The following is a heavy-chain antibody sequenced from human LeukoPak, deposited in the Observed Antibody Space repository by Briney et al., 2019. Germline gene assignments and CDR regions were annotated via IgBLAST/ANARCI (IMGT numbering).Heavy chain of an antibody. CDR1: GFTFSNAW. CDR2: IKSKTDGGTT. D-gene: IGHD3-10*01. J-gene: IGHJ2*01. Sequence: PGGSLRLSCAASGFTFSNAWMSWVRQAPGKGLEWVGRIKSKTDGGTTDYAAPVKGRFTISRDNSENTLYLQMNTLRAEDTAVYYCAKGGAGLSFDLWGRGTLVTVSS. V-gene: IGHV3-15*01. CDR3: AKGGAGLSFDL.